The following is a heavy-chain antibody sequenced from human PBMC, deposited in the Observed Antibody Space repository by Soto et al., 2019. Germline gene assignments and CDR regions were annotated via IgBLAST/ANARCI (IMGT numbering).Heavy chain of an antibody. J-gene: IGHJ4*02. CDR1: GYTLNPYG. CDR2: ISANNDHT. Sequence: QVQLVQSGAEVKKPGASVKVSCKASGYTLNPYGITWVRQAPGQGLEWMGWISANNDHTNYPQKLQGRVTMTTDTSTSTAYMELRSLTSYDTSVYYCAIGTYFDYWGQGTLCTVS. V-gene: IGHV1-18*01. CDR3: AIGTYFDY.